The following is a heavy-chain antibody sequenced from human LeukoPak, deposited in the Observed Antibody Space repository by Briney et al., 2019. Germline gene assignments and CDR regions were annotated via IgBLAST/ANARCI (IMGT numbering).Heavy chain of an antibody. CDR1: GGSLSSYY. Sequence: SETLSLTCTVSGGSLSSYYWSWIRQPAGKGLEWIVRIYTGGSANYNPSLKSRVTMSADTTKNQVSLKLTSVTAADTAVYYCARGAGISDYWGQGTLVTVSS. CDR3: ARGAGISDY. V-gene: IGHV4-4*07. CDR2: IYTGGSA. D-gene: IGHD1-14*01. J-gene: IGHJ4*02.